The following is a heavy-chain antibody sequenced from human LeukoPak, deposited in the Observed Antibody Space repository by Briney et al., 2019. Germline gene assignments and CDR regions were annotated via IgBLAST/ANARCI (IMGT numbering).Heavy chain of an antibody. CDR2: ISSSSSYI. D-gene: IGHD3-22*01. Sequence: GGSLRLSCAASGFTFSSYSMNWVRQAPGKGLEWVSSISSSSSYIYYADSVKGRFTISRDNAKNSLYLQMNSLRAEDTAVYYCARDGRGVVDNLFDYWGQGTLVTVSS. V-gene: IGHV3-21*04. CDR1: GFTFSSYS. J-gene: IGHJ4*02. CDR3: ARDGRGVVDNLFDY.